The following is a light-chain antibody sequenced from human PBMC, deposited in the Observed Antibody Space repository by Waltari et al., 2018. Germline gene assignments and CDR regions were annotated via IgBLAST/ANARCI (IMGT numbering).Light chain of an antibody. CDR2: DVN. CDR3: SSFTRTNSWV. J-gene: IGLJ3*02. Sequence: HSALAQPASVSGSPGQSITISCTGTSSDGGGNNYVSWYQQHPGKAPRLMIYDVNNRPSWVSNRFSGSKSGNTASLTISGLQAEDEADYYCSSFTRTNSWVFGGGTKLTVL. V-gene: IGLV2-14*03. CDR1: SSDGGGNNY.